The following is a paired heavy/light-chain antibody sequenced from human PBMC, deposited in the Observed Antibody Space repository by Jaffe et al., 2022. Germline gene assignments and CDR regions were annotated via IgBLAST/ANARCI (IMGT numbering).Light chain of an antibody. CDR3: QQRSNWPPELT. CDR2: DAS. Sequence: EIVLTQSPATLSLSPGERATLSCRASQSVSSYLAWYQQKPGQAPRLLIYDASNRATGIPARFSGSGSGTDFTLTISSLEPEDFAVYYCQQRSNWPPELTFGGGTKVEIK. V-gene: IGKV3-11*01. J-gene: IGKJ4*01. CDR1: QSVSSY.
Heavy chain of an antibody. J-gene: IGHJ6*03. Sequence: QLQLQESGPGLVKPSETLSLTCTVSGGSISSSSYYWGWIRQPPGKGLEWIGSIYYSGSTYYNPSLKSRVTISVDTSKNQFSLKLSSVTAADTAVYYCARHPTRPARGHYYYYYMDVWGKGTTVTVSS. CDR2: IYYSGST. CDR3: ARHPTRPARGHYYYYYMDV. D-gene: IGHD1-26*01. V-gene: IGHV4-39*01. CDR1: GGSISSSSYY.